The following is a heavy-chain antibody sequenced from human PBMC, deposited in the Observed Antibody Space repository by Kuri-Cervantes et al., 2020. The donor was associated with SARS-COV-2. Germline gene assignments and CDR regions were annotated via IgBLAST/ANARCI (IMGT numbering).Heavy chain of an antibody. J-gene: IGHJ4*02. D-gene: IGHD6-13*01. CDR1: GFTVSSNY. CDR2: IYGGGST. CDR3: ARGYEARYSSSWYLDY. V-gene: IGHV3-53*01. Sequence: GGSLRLSCAASGFTVSSNYMSWVRQAPGKGLEWVSIIYGGGSTYYADSVKGRLTISRDNSKNTLYLQMNSLRAEDTAVYYCARGYEARYSSSWYLDYWGQGTLVTVSS.